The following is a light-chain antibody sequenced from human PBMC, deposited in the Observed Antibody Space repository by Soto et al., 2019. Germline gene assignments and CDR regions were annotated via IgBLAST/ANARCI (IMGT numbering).Light chain of an antibody. CDR3: SSYTSSNTPYV. J-gene: IGLJ1*01. V-gene: IGLV2-14*01. Sequence: QSFLTQPSAVSWSPGQAITISCTGSSSDVGAYNFVSWYQHHPGKAPKLILYEVTTHPSGVSSRFSGSKSGNTASLTISGLQDDDEGNYYCSSYTSSNTPYVFGTGTKVTVL. CDR1: SSDVGAYNF. CDR2: EVT.